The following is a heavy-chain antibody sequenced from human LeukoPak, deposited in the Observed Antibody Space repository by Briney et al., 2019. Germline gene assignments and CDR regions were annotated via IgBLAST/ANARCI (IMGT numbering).Heavy chain of an antibody. CDR3: ATTFHYCADGTCAL. Sequence: GGSLRLSCVATGLAFQNYWMTWVRQAPGKGPEWVATIRPDGSTFTYVDAVRGRFTISRDNPKNSLYLQMHSLRADDTAVYYCATTFHYCADGTCALGGQGTLVIVSS. V-gene: IGHV3-7*01. CDR2: IRPDGSTF. D-gene: IGHD2-15*01. J-gene: IGHJ1*01. CDR1: GLAFQNYW.